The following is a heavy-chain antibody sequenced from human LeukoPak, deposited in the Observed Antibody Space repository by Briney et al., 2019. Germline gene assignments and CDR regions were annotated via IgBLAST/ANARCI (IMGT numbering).Heavy chain of an antibody. CDR2: ISGSGGST. Sequence: GGTLRLSCAASGFTFSSYGMSWVRQAPGKGLEWVSAISGSGGSTYYADSVKGRFTISRDNSKNTLYLQMNSLRAEDTAVYYCANNREGAGMSFDYWGQGTLVTVSS. J-gene: IGHJ4*02. CDR3: ANNREGAGMSFDY. CDR1: GFTFSSYG. V-gene: IGHV3-23*01. D-gene: IGHD6-13*01.